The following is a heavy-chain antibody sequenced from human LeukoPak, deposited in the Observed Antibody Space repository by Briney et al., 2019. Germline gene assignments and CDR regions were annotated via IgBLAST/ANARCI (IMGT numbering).Heavy chain of an antibody. V-gene: IGHV3-53*01. D-gene: IGHD3-16*01. CDR2: IYSDGNT. J-gene: IGHJ6*03. Sequence: GGSLRLSCTASGFTVSSNYMSWVRQAPGKGLEWVSVIYSDGNTYYPDSVKGRFTISRDNSNNTLYLQMNSLRAEDTAVYYCAKLGGHPLHNYYVGVWGKGTTVAVSS. CDR3: AKLGGHPLHNYYVGV. CDR1: GFTVSSNY.